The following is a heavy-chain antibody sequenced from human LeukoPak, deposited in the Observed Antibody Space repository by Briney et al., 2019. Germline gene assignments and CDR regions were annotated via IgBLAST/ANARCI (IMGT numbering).Heavy chain of an antibody. CDR3: AKTYYGSGSYYNPLDY. V-gene: IGHV3-23*01. CDR2: ISGSGGST. CDR1: GFTFSSCA. D-gene: IGHD3-10*01. J-gene: IGHJ4*02. Sequence: PGGSLRLPCAASGFTFSSCAMSWVRQAPGKGLEWVSAISGSGGSTYYADSVKGRFTISRDNSKNTLYLQMNSLRAEDTAVYYCAKTYYGSGSYYNPLDYWGQGTLVTVSS.